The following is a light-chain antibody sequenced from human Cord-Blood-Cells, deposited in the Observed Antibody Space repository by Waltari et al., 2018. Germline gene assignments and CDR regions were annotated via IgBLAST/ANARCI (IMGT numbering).Light chain of an antibody. Sequence: DIQMSKSPSSLSASVGDRVTITCRASQSLSSYLNWYQQKPGKAPKLLSYAASRLQSGVPARFSGSGSGTDFTLTISSLQPEDFATYYCQQSYSTPYTFGQGTKLEIK. V-gene: IGKV1-39*01. CDR3: QQSYSTPYT. J-gene: IGKJ2*01. CDR2: AAS. CDR1: QSLSSY.